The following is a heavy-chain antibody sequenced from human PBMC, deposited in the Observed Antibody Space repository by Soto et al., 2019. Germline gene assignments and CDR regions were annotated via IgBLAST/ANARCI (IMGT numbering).Heavy chain of an antibody. Sequence: QVQLVQSGAEVKKPGASVKVSCKASGYTFTSYGISWVRQAPGQGLEWMGWISAYNGNTNYAQKLQGRVTMTTDTSTSTAYMELRSLRSDDTAVYYCARDYAEDFWSGSYTEDVWGQGTTVTVPS. J-gene: IGHJ6*02. D-gene: IGHD3-3*01. CDR3: ARDYAEDFWSGSYTEDV. CDR1: GYTFTSYG. CDR2: ISAYNGNT. V-gene: IGHV1-18*04.